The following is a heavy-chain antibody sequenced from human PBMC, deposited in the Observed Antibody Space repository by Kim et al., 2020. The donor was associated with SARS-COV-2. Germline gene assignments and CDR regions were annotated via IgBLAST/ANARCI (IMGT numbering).Heavy chain of an antibody. CDR1: GYSFTSYW. Sequence: GESLKISCKGSGYSFTSYWISWVRQMPGKGLEWMGRIDPSDSYTNYSPSFQGHVTISADKSISTAYLQWSSLKASDTAMYYCARHTPEIVGELYYYYYGMDVWGQGTTVTVSS. CDR3: ARHTPEIVGELYYYYYGMDV. J-gene: IGHJ6*02. CDR2: IDPSDSYT. V-gene: IGHV5-10-1*01. D-gene: IGHD3-10*01.